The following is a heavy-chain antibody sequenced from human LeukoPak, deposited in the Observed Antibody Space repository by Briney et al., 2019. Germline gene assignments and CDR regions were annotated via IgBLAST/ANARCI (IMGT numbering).Heavy chain of an antibody. D-gene: IGHD1-26*01. CDR1: GFTFTDYY. V-gene: IGHV3-23*01. J-gene: IGHJ3*02. CDR2: ISGSGGST. CDR3: AKELVGAFDAFDI. Sequence: GGSLRLSCAASGFTFTDYYMSWVRQASGKGLEWVSAISGSGGSTYYADSVKGRFTISRDNSKNTLYLQMNSLRAEDTAVYYCAKELVGAFDAFDIWGQGTMVTVSS.